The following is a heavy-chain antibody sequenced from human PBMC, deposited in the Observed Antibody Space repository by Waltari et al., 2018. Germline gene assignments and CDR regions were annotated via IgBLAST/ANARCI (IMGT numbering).Heavy chain of an antibody. J-gene: IGHJ5*02. Sequence: QLQLQESGPGLVKPSETLSLTCTVSGGSISSSSYYWGWIRQPPGKGLEWIGSIYYSGSTYYNPSLKSRVTISVDTSKNQFSLKLSSVTAADTAVYYCARSNSKPPNWFDPWGQGSLVTVSS. V-gene: IGHV4-39*07. CDR1: GGSISSSSYY. D-gene: IGHD1-1*01. CDR3: ARSNSKPPNWFDP. CDR2: IYYSGST.